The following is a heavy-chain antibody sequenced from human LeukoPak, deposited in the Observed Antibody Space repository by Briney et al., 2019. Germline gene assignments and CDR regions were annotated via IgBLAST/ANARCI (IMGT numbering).Heavy chain of an antibody. V-gene: IGHV3-53*04. CDR1: GFTVSSNY. D-gene: IGHD6-19*01. J-gene: IGHJ4*02. CDR3: AKNPRGKGIAVAYFDY. Sequence: GGSLRLSCAASGFTVSSNYVSWVRQAPGKGLEWVSVIYSGGSTYYADSVKGRFTISRHNSKNTLYLQMNSLRAEDTAVYYCAKNPRGKGIAVAYFDYWGQGTLVTVSS. CDR2: IYSGGST.